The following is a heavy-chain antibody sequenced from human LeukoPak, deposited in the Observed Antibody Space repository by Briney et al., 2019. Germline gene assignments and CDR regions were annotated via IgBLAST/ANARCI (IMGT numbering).Heavy chain of an antibody. CDR1: GGSMTTHH. Sequence: SETLSLTCTVSGGSMTTHHWNWIRQTPGKGLEWIGYVFDSGRTKVNPSLTSRVTLSTDTSKNQLSLRLSSVTAADTAVYYCTTIKRGDIFGYFDFWGQGILVTVS. V-gene: IGHV4-59*11. J-gene: IGHJ4*02. CDR2: VFDSGRT. D-gene: IGHD5-18*01. CDR3: TTIKRGDIFGYFDF.